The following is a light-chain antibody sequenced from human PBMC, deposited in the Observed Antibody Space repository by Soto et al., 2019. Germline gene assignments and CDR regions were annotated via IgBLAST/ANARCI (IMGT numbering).Light chain of an antibody. V-gene: IGKV3-15*01. J-gene: IGKJ2*01. CDR2: GAS. CDR3: QQYNNWPPYT. CDR1: QSVSSS. Sequence: EIVITQSPATLSVSPGERATLSCRASQSVSSSLAWYQQNPGQAPRLLIYGASTRATGIPARFSGSGSGTEFTLTISSLQSEDFALYYCQQYNNWPPYTFGQGTKLEIK.